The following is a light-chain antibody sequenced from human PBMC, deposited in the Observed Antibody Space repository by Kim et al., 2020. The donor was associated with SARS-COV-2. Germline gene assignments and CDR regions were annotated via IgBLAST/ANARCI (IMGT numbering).Light chain of an antibody. CDR3: QVWDSSDDHRVV. CDR2: YDS. Sequence: PGKTARSPCGETSIGSKSVHWYQRKPGQAPVLVISYDSVRPSGIPERFSGSNSGNTATVTISRVEAGDEADYYCQVWDSSDDHRVVFGGGTQLTVL. V-gene: IGLV3-21*04. CDR1: SIGSKS. J-gene: IGLJ2*01.